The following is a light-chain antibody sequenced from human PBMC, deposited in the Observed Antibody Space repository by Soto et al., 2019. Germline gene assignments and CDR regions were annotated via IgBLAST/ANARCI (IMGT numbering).Light chain of an antibody. CDR1: QSLSGDY. J-gene: IGKJ1*01. V-gene: IGKV3-20*01. Sequence: EIVLTQSPGTLSLSPGDRATLSCRASQSLSGDYLAWYQQKPDQAPRLLIYDASRRATDIPARSSGSGSGTDFALTISRLEPADFAVYFCQQYDTFPRTFGQGTKVEIQ. CDR3: QQYDTFPRT. CDR2: DAS.